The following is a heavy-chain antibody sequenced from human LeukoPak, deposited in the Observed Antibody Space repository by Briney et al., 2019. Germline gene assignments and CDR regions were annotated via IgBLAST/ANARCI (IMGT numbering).Heavy chain of an antibody. CDR3: ARLGSSWYYYYYMDV. D-gene: IGHD6-13*01. CDR1: GGSISSGGYY. J-gene: IGHJ6*03. Sequence: PSETLSLTCTVSGGSISSGGYYWTWIRQHPGKGLEWIGYINYSGNIYYNPSLKSRVTISVDTSKNQFSLKLSSVTAADTAVYYCARLGSSWYYYYYMDVWGKGTTVTVSS. V-gene: IGHV4-31*03. CDR2: INYSGNI.